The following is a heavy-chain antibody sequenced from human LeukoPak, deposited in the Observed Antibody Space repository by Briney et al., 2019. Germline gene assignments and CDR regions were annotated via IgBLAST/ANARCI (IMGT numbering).Heavy chain of an antibody. D-gene: IGHD1-26*01. J-gene: IGHJ4*02. CDR2: INHSGST. Sequence: PSETLSLTCAVYGGSFSGYYWSWIRQPPGKGLEWIGEINHSGSTNYNPSLKSRVTISVDTPKNQFSLRLSSVTAADTAVYYCARDGSGSSLDYWGQGSLVTVSS. V-gene: IGHV4-34*01. CDR1: GGSFSGYY. CDR3: ARDGSGSSLDY.